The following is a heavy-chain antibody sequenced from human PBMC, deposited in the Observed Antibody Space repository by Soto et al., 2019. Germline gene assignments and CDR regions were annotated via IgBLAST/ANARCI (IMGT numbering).Heavy chain of an antibody. J-gene: IGHJ4*02. CDR1: GDSISNYY. V-gene: IGHV4-59*08. CDR2: IYYTGST. CDR3: ARHSVFAYNWIDY. D-gene: IGHD1-20*01. Sequence: SETLSLTCIVSGDSISNYYWSWIRQPPGKGLEWIGYIYYTGSTNYNPSLKSRVTISMDTSKNQLSLKLTSVTAADTAVYYCARHSVFAYNWIDYWGQGTLVTVS.